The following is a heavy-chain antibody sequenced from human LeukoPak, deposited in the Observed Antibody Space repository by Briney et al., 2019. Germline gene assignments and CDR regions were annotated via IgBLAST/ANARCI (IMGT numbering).Heavy chain of an antibody. Sequence: PGGSLRLSCAASGFTFSDYWMSWIRQAPGKGLEWVANIKEDGSDKYYVDSVKGRSTISRDNAKNSLYFQMNSLRAEDTAVYYCARDRLGFHYWGQGTLVTVSS. J-gene: IGHJ4*01. V-gene: IGHV3-7*01. D-gene: IGHD6-6*01. CDR2: IKEDGSDK. CDR1: GFTFSDYW. CDR3: ARDRLGFHY.